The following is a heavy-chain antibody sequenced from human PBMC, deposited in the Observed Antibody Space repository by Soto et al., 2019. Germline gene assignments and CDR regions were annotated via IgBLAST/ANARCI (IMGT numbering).Heavy chain of an antibody. D-gene: IGHD4-17*01. J-gene: IGHJ4*02. CDR2: IYYSGST. V-gene: IGHV4-30-4*01. CDR3: ARDQDESGVTTFDY. CDR1: GGSISSGDYY. Sequence: QVQLQESGPGLVEPSQTLSLTCTFSGGSISSGDYYWSWIRQPPGKGLEWIGYIYYSGSTYYNPSLKSRVTISVDTSKNQFSLKLSSVTAADTAVYYCARDQDESGVTTFDYWGQGTLVTVSS.